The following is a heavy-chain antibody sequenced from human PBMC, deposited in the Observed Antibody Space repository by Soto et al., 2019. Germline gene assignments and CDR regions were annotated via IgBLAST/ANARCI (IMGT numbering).Heavy chain of an antibody. J-gene: IGHJ3*01. Sequence: GESLKISCQGYGYSFTTYWIGWVRQMPGKGLEWMGISYAGDSDTRYSPSFQGHATISVDKSTTTAYLQWSSLKASDTALYYCVRGVHLTAADAFDVWGQGTMVTVSS. CDR2: SYAGDSDT. CDR1: GYSFTTYW. V-gene: IGHV5-51*01. CDR3: VRGVHLTAADAFDV. D-gene: IGHD1-1*01.